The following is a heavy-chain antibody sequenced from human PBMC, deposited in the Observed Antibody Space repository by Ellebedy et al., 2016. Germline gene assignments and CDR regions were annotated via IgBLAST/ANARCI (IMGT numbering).Heavy chain of an antibody. D-gene: IGHD1-26*01. J-gene: IGHJ6*02. CDR2: INHSGST. CDR1: GGSFSGYY. V-gene: IGHV4-34*01. Sequence: SETLSLXXAVYGGSFSGYYWSWIRQPPGKGLEWIGEINHSGSTNYNPSLKSRVTISVDTSKNQFSLKLSSVTAADTAVYYCAVPWVGVEGLGYYYYGMDVWGQGTTVTVSS. CDR3: AVPWVGVEGLGYYYYGMDV.